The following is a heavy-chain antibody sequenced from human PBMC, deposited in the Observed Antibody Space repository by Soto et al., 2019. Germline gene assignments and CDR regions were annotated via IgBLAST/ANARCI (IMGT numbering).Heavy chain of an antibody. CDR3: ARADYDYVWGSYRYTRTFDY. D-gene: IGHD3-16*02. Sequence: GGSLRLSCAASGFTFSDYYMSWIRQAPGKGLEWVSYISSSGSTIYYADSVKGRFTISRDNAKNSLYLQMNSLSVEDTAVYYCARADYDYVWGSYRYTRTFDYWGQGTLVTVSS. V-gene: IGHV3-11*01. CDR2: ISSSGSTI. CDR1: GFTFSDYY. J-gene: IGHJ4*02.